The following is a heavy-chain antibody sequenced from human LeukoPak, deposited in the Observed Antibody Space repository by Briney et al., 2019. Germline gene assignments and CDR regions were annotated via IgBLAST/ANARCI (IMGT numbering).Heavy chain of an antibody. CDR1: GFTFSSYA. D-gene: IGHD3-10*01. Sequence: GGSLRLSCAASGFTFSSYAMSWVRQAPGKGLEWVSAISGSGGSTYYADSVKGRFTISRDNSKNTLYLQMNSLRAEDTAVYYRAKRPKPYGSGSYFSIDNWFDPWGQGTLVTVSS. V-gene: IGHV3-23*01. CDR3: AKRPKPYGSGSYFSIDNWFDP. CDR2: ISGSGGST. J-gene: IGHJ5*02.